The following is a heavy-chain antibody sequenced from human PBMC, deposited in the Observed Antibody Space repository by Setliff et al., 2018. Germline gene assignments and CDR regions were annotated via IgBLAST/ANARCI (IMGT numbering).Heavy chain of an antibody. V-gene: IGHV1-46*01. D-gene: IGHD3-22*01. Sequence: ASVKVSCKASGYTFTSHYMHWVRQAPGLGLEWMGTINPSSGRASYAQKLQGRVTMTRDTSTSTVYMEMSSLRSEDTAVYYCARDVFPYHYEGAFDIWGQGTMGTVSS. CDR1: GYTFTSHY. J-gene: IGHJ3*02. CDR3: ARDVFPYHYEGAFDI. CDR2: INPSSGRA.